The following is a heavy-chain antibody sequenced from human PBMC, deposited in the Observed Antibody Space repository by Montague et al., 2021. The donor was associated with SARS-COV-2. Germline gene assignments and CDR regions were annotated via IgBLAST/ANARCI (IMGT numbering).Heavy chain of an antibody. CDR3: ASNLYQGYYGDYVGYFDY. CDR1: GGSISSGGYY. CDR2: IYYSGST. Sequence: TLSLTCTVSGGSISSGGYYWSWIRQHPGKGLEWIGYIYYSGSTYYNPSLKSRVTISVDTSKNQFSLKLSSVTAADTAVYYCASNLYQGYYGDYVGYFDYWGQGTLVTVSS. V-gene: IGHV4-31*03. J-gene: IGHJ4*02. D-gene: IGHD4-17*01.